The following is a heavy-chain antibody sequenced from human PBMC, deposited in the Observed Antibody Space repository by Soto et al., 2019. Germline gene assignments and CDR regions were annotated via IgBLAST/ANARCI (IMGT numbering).Heavy chain of an antibody. V-gene: IGHV1-3*01. CDR3: ARVTGYYAPDY. Sequence: QVQLVQSGAEVKKPGASVKVSCKASGYTFTSYAMHWVRQAPGQSLEWMGWINAGNGNTKYSQKFQGRVTITRDTSASTAYMELSSLRSEDTAVYYCARVTGYYAPDYWGQGTLVTVSS. CDR2: INAGNGNT. D-gene: IGHD3-9*01. J-gene: IGHJ4*02. CDR1: GYTFTSYA.